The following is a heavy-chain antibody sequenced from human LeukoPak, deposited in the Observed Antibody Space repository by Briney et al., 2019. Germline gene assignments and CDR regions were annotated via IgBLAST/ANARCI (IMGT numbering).Heavy chain of an antibody. J-gene: IGHJ4*02. CDR3: ARHSSSWYHFDY. V-gene: IGHV4-39*01. D-gene: IGHD6-13*01. Sequence: PSETLSLTCTVSGDSISSSSYYWVWLRQPPGKGLVSLGSIYYSRTTYYNPSLKSRVTISVVTSKNQFSLNLSSVTAADTAVYYCARHSSSWYHFDYWGQGTLVTVCS. CDR1: GDSISSSSYY. CDR2: IYYSRTT.